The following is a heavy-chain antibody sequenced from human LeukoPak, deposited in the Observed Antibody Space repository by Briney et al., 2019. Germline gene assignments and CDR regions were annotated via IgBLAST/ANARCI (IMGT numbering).Heavy chain of an antibody. CDR2: IIPIFGTA. Sequence: GASVKVSCKASGGTFSSYAISWVRQAPGQGLEWMGGIIPIFGTANYAQKLQGRVTITADKSTRTAYMALSSLRSEHRAVYYFAKTYFSSRANYFYYFYKDGWGKGTTVTIAS. CDR3: AKTYFSSRANYFYYFYKDG. CDR1: GGTFSSYA. D-gene: IGHD6-13*01. J-gene: IGHJ6*03. V-gene: IGHV1-69*06.